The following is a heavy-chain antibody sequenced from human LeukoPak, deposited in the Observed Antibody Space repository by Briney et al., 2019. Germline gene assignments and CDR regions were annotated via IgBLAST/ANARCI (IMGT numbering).Heavy chain of an antibody. D-gene: IGHD4-17*01. V-gene: IGHV3-30*18. Sequence: PGRSLRLSCAASGFTFSDYGVHWVRQSTGKGLEWVTVISNNGRFQYDADAVKFPFTISRDNSENSLSLQMNSLGADDTAVYYSTKECGPISATTERYSFDHWGRGTLVTVSS. CDR3: TKECGPISATTERYSFDH. CDR1: GFTFSDYG. J-gene: IGHJ4*02. CDR2: ISNNGRFQ.